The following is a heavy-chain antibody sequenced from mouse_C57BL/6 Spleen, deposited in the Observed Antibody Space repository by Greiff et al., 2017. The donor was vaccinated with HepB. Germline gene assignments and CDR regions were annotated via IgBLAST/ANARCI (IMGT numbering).Heavy chain of an antibody. J-gene: IGHJ3*01. CDR3: ARRNLGWFAY. CDR1: GFTFSDYG. Sequence: EVNLVESGGGLVKPGGSLKLSCAASGFTFSDYGMHWVRQAPEKGLEWVAYISSGSSTIYYADTVKGRFTISRDNAKNTLFLQMTSLRSEDTAMYYCARRNLGWFAYWGQGTLVTVSA. D-gene: IGHD3-3*01. V-gene: IGHV5-17*01. CDR2: ISSGSSTI.